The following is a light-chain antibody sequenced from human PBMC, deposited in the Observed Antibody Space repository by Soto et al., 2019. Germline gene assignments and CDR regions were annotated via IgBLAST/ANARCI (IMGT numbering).Light chain of an antibody. CDR3: LSFDSSLSVV. Sequence: QSVLTQPPSVSGAPGQRVTISCTGSSSNIGAGYDVHWYQQLPGRAPKLLLYGNTNRPSGIPHRFSGSKSGTSASLDINGLQAADEADYYCLSFDSSLSVVFGGGTKLTVL. CDR2: GNT. J-gene: IGLJ2*01. V-gene: IGLV1-40*01. CDR1: SSNIGAGYD.